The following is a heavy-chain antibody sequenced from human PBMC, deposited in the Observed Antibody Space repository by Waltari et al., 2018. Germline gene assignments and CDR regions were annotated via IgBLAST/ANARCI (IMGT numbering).Heavy chain of an antibody. CDR2: IYYSGST. Sequence: QVQLQESGPGLVKPSETLSLTCTVSGGSISSYYWSWIRQPPGKGLEWIGYIYYSGSTNYNPSLKSRVTISVDTSKNQFSLKLSSVTAADTAVYYCARGNTVTSYYYYGMDVWGQGTTVTVSS. CDR1: GGSISSYY. CDR3: ARGNTVTSYYYYGMDV. V-gene: IGHV4-59*01. J-gene: IGHJ6*02. D-gene: IGHD4-17*01.